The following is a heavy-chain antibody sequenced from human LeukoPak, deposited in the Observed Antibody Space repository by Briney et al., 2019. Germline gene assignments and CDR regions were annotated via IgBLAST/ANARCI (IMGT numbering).Heavy chain of an antibody. D-gene: IGHD3-22*01. CDR1: GYSFSDYR. Sequence: GASVKVSCKTSGYSFSDYRIHWVRQAPGQGLEWMGIINPSSGNTNYAQKFQGRVTMTRDMSASTVYMELSSLRSEDTAVYYCARRSQSGYSDYLGQGTLVTGSS. CDR2: INPSSGNT. J-gene: IGHJ4*02. V-gene: IGHV1-46*01. CDR3: ARRSQSGYSDY.